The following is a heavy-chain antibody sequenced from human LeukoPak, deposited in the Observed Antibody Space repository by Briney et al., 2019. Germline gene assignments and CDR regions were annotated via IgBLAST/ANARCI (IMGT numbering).Heavy chain of an antibody. Sequence: SQTLSLTCAISGDSISSNSAAWNWIRLSPSRGLEWLERTLYRSNWLDDYAPSIKGRITINPDTSKNQFSLQLKSVTPEDTALYYCARGPDDLLHGRAFDFWGQGTMVTVSS. CDR1: GDSISSNSAA. D-gene: IGHD3-3*01. CDR2: TLYRSNWLD. V-gene: IGHV6-1*01. CDR3: ARGPDDLLHGRAFDF. J-gene: IGHJ3*01.